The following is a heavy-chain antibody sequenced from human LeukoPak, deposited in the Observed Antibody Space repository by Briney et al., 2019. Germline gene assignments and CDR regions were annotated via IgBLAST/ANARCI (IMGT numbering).Heavy chain of an antibody. CDR2: ISYTGTT. CDR3: AANSADYNTLGSSYKV. J-gene: IGHJ4*02. V-gene: IGHV4-39*02. D-gene: IGHD3-10*01. CDR1: SASITSSPYF. Sequence: SETLSLTCTVSSASITSSPYFWAWIRQSPGKGLEWIGTISYTGTTYYNPSLMSRVSISVDTSKNHFSLKLSSVTAADTAVYYCAANSADYNTLGSSYKVWGQGTLVTVSS.